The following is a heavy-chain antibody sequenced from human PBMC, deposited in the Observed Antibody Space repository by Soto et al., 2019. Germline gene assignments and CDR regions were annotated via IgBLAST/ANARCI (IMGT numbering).Heavy chain of an antibody. J-gene: IGHJ4*02. V-gene: IGHV3-23*01. Sequence: VQLLESGGGLVQPGGSLRLSCAASGFTFFNYAMTWVRQAPGKGLEWVSVISDGGGRTYYADSVKGRLTISRDNSKNTLYLQMNSLRAEDTAVYYCAKGRDTTMAPGLDSWGQGILVTVSS. CDR1: GFTFFNYA. D-gene: IGHD5-18*01. CDR2: ISDGGGRT. CDR3: AKGRDTTMAPGLDS.